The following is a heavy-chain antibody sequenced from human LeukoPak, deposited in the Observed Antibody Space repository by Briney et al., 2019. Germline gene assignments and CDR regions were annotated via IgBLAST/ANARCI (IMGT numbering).Heavy chain of an antibody. Sequence: GGSLRLSCAAPGFTFSGNSINWGRQAPVRGLEWVSSISSSSSYIYYADSLKGRFTISRDNAKNSLYLQMNSLRAEDTAVYFCARDRIIYGDYGDAFDIWGEGTMVTVSS. J-gene: IGHJ3*02. CDR1: GFTFSGNS. CDR2: ISSSSSYI. D-gene: IGHD4-17*01. V-gene: IGHV3-21*01. CDR3: ARDRIIYGDYGDAFDI.